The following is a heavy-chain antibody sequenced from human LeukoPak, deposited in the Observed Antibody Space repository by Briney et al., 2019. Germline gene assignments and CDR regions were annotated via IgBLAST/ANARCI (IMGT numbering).Heavy chain of an antibody. Sequence: ASVKVSCKVSGYTLTELSMHWVRQAPGKGLEWMGGFDPEDGETIYAQKFQGRVTMTEDTSTDTAYMELSSLRSEDTAVYYCATDQFESNLYYYYGMDVWGQGTTVTVS. J-gene: IGHJ6*02. V-gene: IGHV1-24*01. CDR1: GYTLTELS. D-gene: IGHD2/OR15-2a*01. CDR2: FDPEDGET. CDR3: ATDQFESNLYYYYGMDV.